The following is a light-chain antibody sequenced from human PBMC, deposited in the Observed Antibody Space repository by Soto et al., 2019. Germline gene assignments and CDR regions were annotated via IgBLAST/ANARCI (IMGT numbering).Light chain of an antibody. V-gene: IGKV3-11*01. J-gene: IGKJ5*01. CDR1: QSVSTY. Sequence: DNVLTQSPGTLSLSPGERATLSCRASQSVSTYLAWYQQKPGQAPRLLIYDAFNMATGVPARFRGSGSGTDFTLTISGLEPEDFSVYYCQQRDNWPSTFGQGTRLEIK. CDR3: QQRDNWPST. CDR2: DAF.